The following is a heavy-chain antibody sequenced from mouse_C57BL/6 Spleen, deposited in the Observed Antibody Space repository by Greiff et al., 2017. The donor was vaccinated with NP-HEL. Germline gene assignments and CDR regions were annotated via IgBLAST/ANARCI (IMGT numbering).Heavy chain of an antibody. V-gene: IGHV1-50*01. Sequence: VQLQQPGAELVKPGASVKLSCKASGYTFTSYWMQWVKQRPGQGLEWIGEIDPSDSYTNYNQKFKGKATLTVDTSSSTAYMQLSSLTSEDSAVYYCARDGYDGAYWGQGTLVTVSA. CDR2: IDPSDSYT. CDR3: ARDGYDGAY. CDR1: GYTFTSYW. D-gene: IGHD2-2*01. J-gene: IGHJ3*01.